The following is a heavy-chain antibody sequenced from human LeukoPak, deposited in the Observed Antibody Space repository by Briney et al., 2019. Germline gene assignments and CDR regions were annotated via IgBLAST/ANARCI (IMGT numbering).Heavy chain of an antibody. CDR1: GGSFSGYY. J-gene: IGHJ3*02. CDR3: ARAYYDSSGYYGASDI. D-gene: IGHD3-22*01. CDR2: INHSGST. Sequence: SETLSLTCAVYGGSFSGYYWSWIRQPPGKGLEWIGEINHSGSTNYNPSLKSRVTISVDTSKNQFSLKLSSVTAADTAVYYCARAYYDSSGYYGASDIWGQGTMVTVSS. V-gene: IGHV4-34*01.